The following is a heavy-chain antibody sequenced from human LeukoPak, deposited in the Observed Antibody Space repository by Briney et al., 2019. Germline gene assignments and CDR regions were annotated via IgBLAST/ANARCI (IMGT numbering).Heavy chain of an antibody. D-gene: IGHD2-21*02. J-gene: IGHJ5*02. CDR1: GFTFSNYY. CDR2: ISGDGSSI. CDR3: AKDLCGSDWHNYFDP. V-gene: IGHV3-74*01. Sequence: GGSLRLSCVASGFTFSNYYMHWVRQVPGKGPVWVSRISGDGSSILYADSVKGRFTISRDNARNSLYVQMNSLTTEDTAVYHCAKDLCGSDWHNYFDPWGQGALVTVSS.